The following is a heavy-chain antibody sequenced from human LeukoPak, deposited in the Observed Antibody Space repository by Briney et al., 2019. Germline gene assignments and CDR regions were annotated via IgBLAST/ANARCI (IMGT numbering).Heavy chain of an antibody. CDR3: TRDAYSTGWNSDY. J-gene: IGHJ4*02. CDR2: IRSKASGATI. D-gene: IGHD6-19*01. V-gene: IGHV3-49*04. CDR1: GFTSTDYG. Sequence: GGSLRLSCIGSGFTSTDYGMSWVRRAPRKGLEWVGCIRSKASGATIEYAASVQGRFSIARDDSKNIVYLQMNSLKTEDTAVYHCTRDAYSTGWNSDYWGQGTLVTVSS.